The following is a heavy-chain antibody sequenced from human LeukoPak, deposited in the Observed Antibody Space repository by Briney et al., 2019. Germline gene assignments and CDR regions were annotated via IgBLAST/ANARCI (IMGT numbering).Heavy chain of an antibody. V-gene: IGHV3-48*03. D-gene: IGHD2-2*01. CDR3: ARRYCSSTSCTLDY. Sequence: GGSLRLSCAASGFTLSSYEVNWVRQAPGKGLEWVSYISSSGSTKYYADSVKGRFTIARDNAVNSLYLQMNSLRAEDTAVYYCARRYCSSTSCTLDYWGQGALVTVSS. CDR1: GFTLSSYE. CDR2: ISSSGSTK. J-gene: IGHJ4*02.